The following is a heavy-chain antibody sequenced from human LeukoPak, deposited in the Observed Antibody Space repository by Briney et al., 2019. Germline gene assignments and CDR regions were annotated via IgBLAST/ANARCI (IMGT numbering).Heavy chain of an antibody. CDR2: LYTTGTT. D-gene: IGHD1-26*01. CDR1: GASITSCY. J-gene: IGHJ3*02. V-gene: IGHV4-4*07. Sequence: SETLSLTCAVSGASITSCYWSWVRQSAAKGLEWIGRLYTTGTTNYNPSLKSRVTMSGDSSKNQLSLTLTSVTAADTAVYYCVRDGANWEEPNDAFDTWGQGTLVTVSS. CDR3: VRDGANWEEPNDAFDT.